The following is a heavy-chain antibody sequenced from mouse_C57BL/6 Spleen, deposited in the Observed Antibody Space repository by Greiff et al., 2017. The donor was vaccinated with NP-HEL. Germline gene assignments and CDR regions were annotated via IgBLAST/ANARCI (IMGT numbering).Heavy chain of an antibody. CDR1: GFTFSSYA. CDR2: ISDGGSYT. V-gene: IGHV5-4*01. CDR3: GRGGGLRRGGYFDV. J-gene: IGHJ1*03. Sequence: DVHLVESGGGLVKPGGSLKLSCAASGFTFSSYAMSWVRQTPEKRLEWVATISDGGSYTYYPDNVKGRFTISRDNAKNNLYLQMSHLKSEDTAMYYCGRGGGLRRGGYFDVWGTGTTVTVSS. D-gene: IGHD2-4*01.